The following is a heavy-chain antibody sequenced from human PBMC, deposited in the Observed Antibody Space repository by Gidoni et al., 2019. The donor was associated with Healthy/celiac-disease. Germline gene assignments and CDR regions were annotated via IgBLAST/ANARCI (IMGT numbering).Heavy chain of an antibody. CDR2: IYYSGST. Sequence: QLQLQESGPGLVKPSETLSLTCTVSGGSISSSSYYWGWIRQPPGKGLEWIGSIYYSGSTYYNPSLKSRVTISVDTSKNQFSLKLSSVTAADTAVYYCASLFWELLKGAAYDYWGQGTLVTFSS. J-gene: IGHJ4*02. V-gene: IGHV4-39*01. D-gene: IGHD1-26*01. CDR1: GGSISSSSYY. CDR3: ASLFWELLKGAAYDY.